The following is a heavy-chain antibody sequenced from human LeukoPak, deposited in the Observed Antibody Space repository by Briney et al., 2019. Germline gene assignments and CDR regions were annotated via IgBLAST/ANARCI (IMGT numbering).Heavy chain of an antibody. CDR1: GGSISSYY. J-gene: IGHJ4*02. CDR3: ARDVGGLLRGYFDY. Sequence: SETLSLTCTVSGGSISSYYWSWIRQHPGKGLEWIGYIYYSGSTYYNPSLKSRVTISVDTSKNQFSLKLSSVTAADTAVYYCARDVGGLLRGYFDYWGQGTLVTVSS. CDR2: IYYSGST. D-gene: IGHD3-22*01. V-gene: IGHV4-59*06.